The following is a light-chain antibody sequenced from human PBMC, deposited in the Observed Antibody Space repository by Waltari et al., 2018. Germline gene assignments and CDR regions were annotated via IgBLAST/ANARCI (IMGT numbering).Light chain of an antibody. V-gene: IGKV2D-29*02. CDR1: QSLLHSDWKTR. J-gene: IGKJ2*01. CDR3: MQRIQLPET. Sequence: DIVMTQTPLSLSVTPGQPASISCKSSQSLLHSDWKTRLYWYLQKPGQSPQLLIYGVSNRFSGVPDRFSGSGSGTDFTLKISRVEAEDVGVYYCMQRIQLPETFGQGTKLEIK. CDR2: GVS.